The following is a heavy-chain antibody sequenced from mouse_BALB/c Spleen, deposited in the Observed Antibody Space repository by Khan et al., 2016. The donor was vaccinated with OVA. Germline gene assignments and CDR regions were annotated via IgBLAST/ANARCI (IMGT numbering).Heavy chain of an antibody. D-gene: IGHD1-1*01. J-gene: IGHJ2*01. CDR2: INPSTAYT. V-gene: IGHV1-7*01. CDR3: ARRGLRWDFDY. Sequence: QVQLQQSGAELAKPGASVKMSCKASGYTFINYWILWVKQRPGQGLEWIGYINPSTAYTEYNQNFKDQAPLTADKSSRTAYMQLSSLTSEDSAVYYCARRGLRWDFDYWGQGTTLTVSS. CDR1: GYTFINYW.